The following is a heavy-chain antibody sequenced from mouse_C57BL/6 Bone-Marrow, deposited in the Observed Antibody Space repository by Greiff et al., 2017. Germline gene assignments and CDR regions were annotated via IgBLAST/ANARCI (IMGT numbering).Heavy chain of an antibody. Sequence: QVQLQQPGPELVKPGASVKISCKASGYAFSSSWMNWVKQRPGKGLEWIGRIYPGDGDTNYNGKFKGKATLTADTSSSTAYMQLSSLTSEDSAVYFCAREEIYYAMDYWGQGTSVTVSS. V-gene: IGHV1-82*01. CDR2: IYPGDGDT. CDR1: GYAFSSSW. CDR3: AREEIYYAMDY. J-gene: IGHJ4*01.